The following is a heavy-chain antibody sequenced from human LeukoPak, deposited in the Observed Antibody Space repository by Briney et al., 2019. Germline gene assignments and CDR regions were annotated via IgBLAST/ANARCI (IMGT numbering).Heavy chain of an antibody. V-gene: IGHV3-23*01. CDR3: AKRQRQWPFDY. D-gene: IGHD6-19*01. Sequence: GGSLRLSCAASGFTFSSYAMSWVRQAPGKGLEWVSSINGGGGGAYYADSVKGRFTISRDNSRNTLYLQMNSLRADDTALYYCAKRQRQWPFDYWGQGTLVTVSS. CDR1: GFTFSSYA. CDR2: INGGGGGA. J-gene: IGHJ4*02.